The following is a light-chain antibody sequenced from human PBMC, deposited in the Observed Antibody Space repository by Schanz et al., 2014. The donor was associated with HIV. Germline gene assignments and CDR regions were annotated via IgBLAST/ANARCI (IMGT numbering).Light chain of an antibody. V-gene: IGKV3-20*01. CDR2: GAS. J-gene: IGKJ1*01. CDR1: QSVSSSY. Sequence: EIVLTQSPGTLSLSPGETATLSCRASQSVSSSYLAWYQQKPGQAPRLLIYGASSRATGIPDRFSGSGSGTDFSLTISRLEPEDFAVYYCQHYGTSLRTFGQGTKVEIK. CDR3: QHYGTSLRT.